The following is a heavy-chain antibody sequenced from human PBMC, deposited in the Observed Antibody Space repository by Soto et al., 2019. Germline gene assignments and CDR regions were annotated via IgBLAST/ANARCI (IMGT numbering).Heavy chain of an antibody. J-gene: IGHJ5*02. CDR3: AKAPSKFGCSGGSCYSRWFNWFDP. CDR1: GGSFSGYY. D-gene: IGHD2-15*01. CDR2: INHSGST. V-gene: IGHV4-34*01. Sequence: SETLSLTCAVYGGSFSGYYWSWIRQPPGKGLEWIGEINHSGSTNYNPSLKSRVTTSVDTSKNQFSLKLSSVTAADTAVYYCAKAPSKFGCSGGSCYSRWFNWFDPWGQGTLVTVSS.